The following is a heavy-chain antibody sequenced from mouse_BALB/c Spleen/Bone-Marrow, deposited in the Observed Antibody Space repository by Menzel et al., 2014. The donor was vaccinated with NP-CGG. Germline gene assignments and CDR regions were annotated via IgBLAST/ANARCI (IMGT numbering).Heavy chain of an antibody. CDR2: ISYDGSN. V-gene: IGHV3-6*02. CDR3: AKGGIYLMDY. CDR1: GYSITSGYY. Sequence: EVKLAESGPGLVKPSQSLSLTCSVTGYSITSGYYWNWIRQFPGNKLEWMGYISYDGSNNYNPSLKNRISITRDTSKNQFFLKLNSVTTEDTATYYCAKGGIYLMDYWGQGTSVTVSS. D-gene: IGHD5-5*01. J-gene: IGHJ4*01.